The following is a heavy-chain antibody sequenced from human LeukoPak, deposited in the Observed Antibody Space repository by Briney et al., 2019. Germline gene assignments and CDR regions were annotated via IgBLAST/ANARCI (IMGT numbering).Heavy chain of an antibody. V-gene: IGHV4-31*03. D-gene: IGHD5-12*01. J-gene: IGHJ4*02. CDR3: ARDRGYVPFDY. CDR2: IYYSGST. CDR1: GGSISSVGYY. Sequence: SQTLSLTCTVSGGSISSVGYYWSWIRQHPGKGLEWIGYIYYSGSTYYNPSLKSRVMISADTSKNQFSLKLSSVTAADTAVYYCARDRGYVPFDYWGQGTLVTVSS.